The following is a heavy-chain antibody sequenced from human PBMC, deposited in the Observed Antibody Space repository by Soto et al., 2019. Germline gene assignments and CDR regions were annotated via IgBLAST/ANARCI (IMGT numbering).Heavy chain of an antibody. CDR3: AREAINSSGYSRYFQH. D-gene: IGHD3-22*01. V-gene: IGHV1-46*01. J-gene: IGHJ1*01. CDR2: INPSGGST. Sequence: ASVQVSCKASGYTFTHYHVYWVRQAPGGGLEWLGMINPSGGSTTYAQNLQGRVTMTRDTSTNTVYMELSSLRSEDTAVYYCAREAINSSGYSRYFQHWGQGTLVTVSS. CDR1: GYTFTHYH.